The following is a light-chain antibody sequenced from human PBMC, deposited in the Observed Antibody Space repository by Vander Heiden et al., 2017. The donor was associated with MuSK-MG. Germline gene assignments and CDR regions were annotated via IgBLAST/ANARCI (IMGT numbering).Light chain of an antibody. J-gene: IGLJ3*02. CDR1: SSNIGTNN. CDR2: TNS. Sequence: QSVLTQPPSASGNPGQTVTISCSGSSSNIGTNNVQWCQQLPGTAPKLLIHTNSQRPSGVPDRISGSKSGTSASLAISGLRSEDEADYYCAVWDNSLSAWVLGGRTKVTVL. V-gene: IGLV1-47*02. CDR3: AVWDNSLSAWV.